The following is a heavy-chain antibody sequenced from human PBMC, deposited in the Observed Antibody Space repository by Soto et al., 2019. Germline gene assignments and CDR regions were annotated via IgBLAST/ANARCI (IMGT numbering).Heavy chain of an antibody. CDR2: IKRKTDGGTT. CDR1: GFTFSNAW. J-gene: IGHJ4*02. CDR3: TTGMTTVPAGFDY. D-gene: IGHD4-17*01. V-gene: IGHV3-15*01. Sequence: EVQLVESGGGLVKPGGSHRLSCAASGFTFSNAWMSWVRQAPGKGLEWVGRIKRKTDGGTTDYAAPVQGRFTISRDDSINPLYLQMDSLKTEDTAVYYCTTGMTTVPAGFDYWGQGTLVTVSS.